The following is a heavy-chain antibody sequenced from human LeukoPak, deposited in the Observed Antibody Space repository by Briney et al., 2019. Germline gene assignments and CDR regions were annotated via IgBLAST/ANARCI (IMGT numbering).Heavy chain of an antibody. CDR3: ARLGITGTTLYYFDY. CDR2: IYPGDSDT. V-gene: IGHV5-51*01. D-gene: IGHD1-20*01. CDR1: GYTFTTYW. Sequence: GESLKISGKGSGYTFTTYWIAWVRQMPGKGLEWMGIIYPGDSDTRYSPSFQGQVTISADKSISTAYLQWSSLKASDTAMFYCARLGITGTTLYYFDYWGQGTLVTVSS. J-gene: IGHJ4*02.